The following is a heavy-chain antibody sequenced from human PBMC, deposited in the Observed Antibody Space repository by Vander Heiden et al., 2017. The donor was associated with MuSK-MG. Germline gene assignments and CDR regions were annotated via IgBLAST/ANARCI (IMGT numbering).Heavy chain of an antibody. CDR1: GGSISSYY. V-gene: IGHV4-59*01. CDR2: IYYSGST. J-gene: IGHJ6*03. CDR3: ARVGHYYGSGSYSYYMDV. D-gene: IGHD3-10*01. Sequence: LSLTCTVSGGSISSYYWSWIRQPPGKGLEWIGYIYYSGSTNYNPSLKSRVTISVDTSKNQFSRKLSSVTAADTAVYYCARVGHYYGSGSYSYYMDVWGKGTTVTVSS.